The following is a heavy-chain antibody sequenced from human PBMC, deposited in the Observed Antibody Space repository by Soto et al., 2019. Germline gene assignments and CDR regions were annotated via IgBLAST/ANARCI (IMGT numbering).Heavy chain of an antibody. CDR3: VSIVVVPDAFDI. CDR1: GFTFSSYC. CDR2: INSDGSST. J-gene: IGHJ3*02. V-gene: IGHV3-74*01. D-gene: IGHD2-2*01. Sequence: EVQLVESGGGLVQPGGSLRLSCAASGFTFSSYCMHWVRQAPGKGLVWVSRINSDGSSTSYADSVKGRFTISRDNAKNKLYLQMNSRRAEDTAVYYCVSIVVVPDAFDIWGQGTMVTVSS.